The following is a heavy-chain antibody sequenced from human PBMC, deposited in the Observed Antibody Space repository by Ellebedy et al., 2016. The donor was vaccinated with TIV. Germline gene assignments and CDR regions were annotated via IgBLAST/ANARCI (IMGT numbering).Heavy chain of an antibody. CDR1: GASIRNSGYY. D-gene: IGHD3/OR15-3a*01. J-gene: IGHJ2*01. Sequence: SETLSLTCIVSGASIRNSGYYWGWIRQPPGKGLEWIGTIYNSGSTYYNPSLKSRVTISVDTSKNQFSLKLSSVTAADTAVYYCARNLVIFTFEKWYFDLWGRGTPVTVSS. CDR2: IYNSGST. CDR3: ARNLVIFTFEKWYFDL. V-gene: IGHV4-39*01.